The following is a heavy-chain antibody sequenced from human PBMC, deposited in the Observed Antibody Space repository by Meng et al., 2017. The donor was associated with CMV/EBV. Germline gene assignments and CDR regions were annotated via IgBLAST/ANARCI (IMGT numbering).Heavy chain of an antibody. V-gene: IGHV3-21*04. J-gene: IGHJ6*02. CDR1: GFTFSSYS. CDR3: ARERVIVVVPAATTYYYYGMDV. Sequence: GGSLRLSCAASGFTFSSYSMNWVRQAPGKGLEWVSSISSSSSYIYYADSVKGRFTISRDNAKNSLYLQMNSLRAEDTAVYYCARERVIVVVPAATTYYYYGMDVWGQGTTVTVSS. CDR2: ISSSSSYI. D-gene: IGHD2-2*01.